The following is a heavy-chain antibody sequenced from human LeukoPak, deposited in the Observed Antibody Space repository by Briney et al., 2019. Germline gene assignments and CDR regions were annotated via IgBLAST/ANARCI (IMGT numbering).Heavy chain of an antibody. CDR1: GFTFSSYS. Sequence: PGGSLRLSCAASGFTFSSYSMNWVRQAPGKGLEWVSYISSSSSTIYYADSVKGRFTISRDNAKNSLYRQMNRLRDEDTAVYYCARAHGSGSYYPYYYYYMHVWGKGTTVTVS. CDR3: ARAHGSGSYYPYYYYYMHV. V-gene: IGHV3-48*02. D-gene: IGHD3-10*01. J-gene: IGHJ6*03. CDR2: ISSSSSTI.